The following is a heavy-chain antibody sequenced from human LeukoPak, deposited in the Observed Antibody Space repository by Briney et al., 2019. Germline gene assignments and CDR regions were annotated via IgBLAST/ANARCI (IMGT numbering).Heavy chain of an antibody. CDR3: ARGGRWNYGHFDY. Sequence: SETLSLTCTVSGGSISSHYWSWNRQPPGKGLEWIGYIYYSGSTNYNPSLKSRVTISVDTSKNQFSLKLSSVTAADTAVYYCARGGRWNYGHFDYWGQGTLVTVSS. CDR2: IYYSGST. V-gene: IGHV4-59*11. D-gene: IGHD1-7*01. CDR1: GGSISSHY. J-gene: IGHJ4*02.